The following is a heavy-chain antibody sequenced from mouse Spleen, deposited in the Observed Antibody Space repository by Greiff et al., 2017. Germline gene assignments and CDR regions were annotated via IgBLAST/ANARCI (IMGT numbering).Heavy chain of an antibody. V-gene: IGHV2-2*01. Sequence: VMLVESGPGLVQPSQSLSITCTVSGFSLTSYGVHWVRQSPGKGLEWLGVIWSGGSTDYNAAFISRLSISKDNSKSQVFFKMNSLQADDTAIYYCARSYDGSPYWYFDVWGAGTTVTVSS. CDR2: IWSGGST. J-gene: IGHJ1*01. D-gene: IGHD2-1*01. CDR1: GFSLTSYG. CDR3: ARSYDGSPYWYFDV.